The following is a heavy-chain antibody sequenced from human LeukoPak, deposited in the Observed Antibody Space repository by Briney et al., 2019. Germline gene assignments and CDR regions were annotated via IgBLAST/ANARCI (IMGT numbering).Heavy chain of an antibody. V-gene: IGHV3-48*03. CDR2: ISRSGRTT. D-gene: IGHD1-14*01. CDR3: ARDLTGTNVFDI. J-gene: IGHJ3*02. CDR1: GFTFSTYE. Sequence: GGSLRLSCAASGFTFSTYEINWVRQAPGKGLEWVSHISRSGRTTYYADSVKDRFTISRDNAKNSVFLQMTRLRADDTAIYYRARDLTGTNVFDIWGQGTVVTVSS.